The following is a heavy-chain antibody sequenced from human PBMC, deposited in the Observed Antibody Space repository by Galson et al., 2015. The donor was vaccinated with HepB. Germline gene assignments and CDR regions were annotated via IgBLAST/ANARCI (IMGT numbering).Heavy chain of an antibody. CDR2: IYYSGTT. J-gene: IGHJ3*02. CDR3: ARQTGHGTSLGDAFDI. Sequence: ETLSLTCTVSYGSISSSTSFWGWVRQPPGEGLEWIGSIYYSGTTYCNPSLQSRVTTYIDTAKNQFSLKLSSVTAADTAVYYCARQTGHGTSLGDAFDIWGQGTLVIVSS. CDR1: YGSISSSTSF. D-gene: IGHD3-16*01. V-gene: IGHV4-39*01.